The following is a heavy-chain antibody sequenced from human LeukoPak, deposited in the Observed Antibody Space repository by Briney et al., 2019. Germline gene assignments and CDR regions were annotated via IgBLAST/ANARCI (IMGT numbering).Heavy chain of an antibody. D-gene: IGHD1-26*01. CDR1: GGTFSSYA. CDR3: ARGEPYYNYMDV. Sequence: SVKVSCKASGGTFSSYAISWVRQAPGQGLEWMGGIIPIFGTANYAQKFQGRVTITADESTSTAYMELSSLRSEDTAVYYCARGEPYYNYMDVWGKGTTVTVSS. J-gene: IGHJ6*03. V-gene: IGHV1-69*01. CDR2: IIPIFGTA.